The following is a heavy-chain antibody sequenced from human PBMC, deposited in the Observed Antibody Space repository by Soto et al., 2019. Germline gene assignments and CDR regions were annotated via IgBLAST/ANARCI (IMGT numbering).Heavy chain of an antibody. Sequence: QIQLLQSGAEVKKPGASVKVTCKASGYTFRNFGISWVRQAPGQGLEWMGWISAYNANANYTQKFQGRLTMTADTSTSTAYMELRSLRSDDTAVYYWARENSYFDSWGQGTLVTVSS. V-gene: IGHV1-18*01. CDR3: ARENSYFDS. J-gene: IGHJ4*02. CDR1: GYTFRNFG. CDR2: ISAYNANA.